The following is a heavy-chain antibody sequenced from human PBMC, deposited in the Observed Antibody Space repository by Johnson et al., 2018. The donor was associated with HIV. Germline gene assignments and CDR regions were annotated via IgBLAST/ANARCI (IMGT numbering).Heavy chain of an antibody. J-gene: IGHJ3*01. CDR3: ARAPEVRGVESFDV. CDR1: GFTFSSYA. Sequence: VQLVESGGGVVQPGGSLRLSCAASGFTFSSYAMHWVRQAPGKGLEWVSAISGSGGSTYYADSVKGRFTISRDNTKNSLYLQLNILSAEDTALCYWARAPEVRGVESFDVWGQGTVVIVSS. D-gene: IGHD3-10*01. V-gene: IGHV3-23*04. CDR2: ISGSGGST.